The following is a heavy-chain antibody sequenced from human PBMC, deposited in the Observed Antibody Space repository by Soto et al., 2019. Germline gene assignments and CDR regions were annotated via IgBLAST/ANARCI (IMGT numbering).Heavy chain of an antibody. CDR2: VVVGSGNT. Sequence: SVKVSCKASGFTFTSSAVQWVRQARGQRLEWIGWVVVGSGNTNYAQKFQERVTITRDMSTSTAYMELSSLRSEDTAVYYCAAIPASYDSSGSAPRWFDPWGQGTLVTVSS. J-gene: IGHJ5*02. CDR3: AAIPASYDSSGSAPRWFDP. V-gene: IGHV1-58*01. D-gene: IGHD3-22*01. CDR1: GFTFTSSA.